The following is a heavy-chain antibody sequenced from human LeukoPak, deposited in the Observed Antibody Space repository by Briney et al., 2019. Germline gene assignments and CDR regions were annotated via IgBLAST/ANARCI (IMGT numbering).Heavy chain of an antibody. J-gene: IGHJ4*02. V-gene: IGHV1-24*01. CDR2: FDPEDGET. CDR3: RRGYSSGYGRDY. Sequence: ASVKVSCKVSGYTLTELSMHWVRQAPGKGLEWMGGFDPEDGETIYAQKFQGRVTMTEDTSTDTAYMELSSLRSEDTAVYYCRRGYSSGYGRDYWGQGTLVTVSS. CDR1: GYTLTELS. D-gene: IGHD6-19*01.